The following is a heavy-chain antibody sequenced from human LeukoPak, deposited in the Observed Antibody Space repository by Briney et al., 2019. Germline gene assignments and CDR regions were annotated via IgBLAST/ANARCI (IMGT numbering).Heavy chain of an antibody. CDR2: INHSGST. CDR1: GGSFSGYY. D-gene: IGHD5-24*01. V-gene: IGHV4-34*01. J-gene: IGHJ4*02. Sequence: SETLSLTCAVYGGSFSGYYWSWIRQPPGKGLEWIGEINHSGSTNCNPSLKSRVTISVDTSKNQFSLKLSSVTAADTAVYYCATDGYNYRYFDYWGQGTLVTVSS. CDR3: ATDGYNYRYFDY.